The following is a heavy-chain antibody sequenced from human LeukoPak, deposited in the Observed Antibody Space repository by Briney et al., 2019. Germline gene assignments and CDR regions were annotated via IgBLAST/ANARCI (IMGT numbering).Heavy chain of an antibody. CDR1: GFTFDDYA. V-gene: IGHV3-9*01. D-gene: IGHD2-2*02. Sequence: PGRSLRLSCAASGFTFDDYAMPWVRQAPGKGLEWVSGISWNSGSIGYADSEKGRFTISRDNAKNSLYLQMNSLRAEDTALYYCAKDTGTYQLLYVFDYWGQGTLVTVSS. CDR3: AKDTGTYQLLYVFDY. J-gene: IGHJ4*02. CDR2: ISWNSGSI.